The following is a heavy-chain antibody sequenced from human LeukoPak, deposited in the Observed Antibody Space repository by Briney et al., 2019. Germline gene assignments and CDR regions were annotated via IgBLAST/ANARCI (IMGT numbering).Heavy chain of an antibody. CDR3: ASEGMATTNVNAFDI. Sequence: GESLKIPCKGSGYSFTSYWIGWVRQMPGKGLEWMGIIYPGDSDTRYSPSFRGQVTISADKSISTAYLQWSSLKASDTAMYYCASEGMATTNVNAFDIWGQGTMVTVSS. D-gene: IGHD5-24*01. V-gene: IGHV5-51*01. CDR2: IYPGDSDT. CDR1: GYSFTSYW. J-gene: IGHJ3*02.